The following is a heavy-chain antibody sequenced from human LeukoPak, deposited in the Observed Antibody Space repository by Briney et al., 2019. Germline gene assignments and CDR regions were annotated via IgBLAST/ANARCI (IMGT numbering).Heavy chain of an antibody. V-gene: IGHV4-39*01. CDR1: GGSITSRNYY. D-gene: IGHD3-9*01. CDR3: VRGPPRADVLPGDY. J-gene: IGHJ4*02. CDR2: IHYNQIT. Sequence: PSETLSLTCTVSGGSITSRNYYWGWIRQPPGKGLEWLGSIHYNQITYYNSSLKSRVTISIDTSKNLFSLRLTSVTAADSAVYYCVRGPPRADVLPGDYCGQGTLVTVSS.